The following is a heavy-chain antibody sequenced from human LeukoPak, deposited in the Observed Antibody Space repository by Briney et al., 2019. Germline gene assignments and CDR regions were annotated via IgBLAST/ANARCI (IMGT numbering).Heavy chain of an antibody. CDR2: INHSGST. Sequence: PETLSPTRAVDAASSTGFYWGWISHLQGNGLEWIGEINHSGSTYYNPSLKSRVTISVDRTKNQFSLKLTSVTAADTAVYFCARSTSSGSYYENWGQGSLVIVSA. CDR1: AASSTGFY. CDR3: ARSTSSGSYYEN. D-gene: IGHD3-10*01. V-gene: IGHV4-34*01. J-gene: IGHJ4*02.